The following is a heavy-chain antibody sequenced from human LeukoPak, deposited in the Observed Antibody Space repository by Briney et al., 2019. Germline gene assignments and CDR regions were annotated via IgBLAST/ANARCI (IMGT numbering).Heavy chain of an antibody. CDR1: GFTFSSYE. CDR3: ARFPRGYSYGSADY. D-gene: IGHD5-18*01. CDR2: ISSSGSTI. V-gene: IGHV3-48*03. J-gene: IGHJ4*02. Sequence: GGSLRLSCAASGFTFSSYEMNWVRQAPGKGLEWVSYISSSGSTIYYADSVKGRFTISRDNAKNSLYLQMNSLRADDTAVYYCARFPRGYSYGSADYWGQGTLVAVSS.